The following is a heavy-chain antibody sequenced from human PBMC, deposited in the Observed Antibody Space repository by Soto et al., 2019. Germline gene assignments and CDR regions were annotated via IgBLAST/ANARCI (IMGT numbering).Heavy chain of an antibody. Sequence: QVQLVQSGAEVKKPGASVKVSCKASGYTFTSYGISWVRQAPGQGLEWMGWISAYNGNTNYAQKLQGRVTMTTDTXTXXXXXXXXXXXSDDTAVYYXXXGESIGDVWGQGTTVTVSS. CDR1: GYTFTSYG. CDR3: XXGESIGDV. V-gene: IGHV1-18*01. CDR2: ISAYNGNT. J-gene: IGHJ6*02. D-gene: IGHD6-6*01.